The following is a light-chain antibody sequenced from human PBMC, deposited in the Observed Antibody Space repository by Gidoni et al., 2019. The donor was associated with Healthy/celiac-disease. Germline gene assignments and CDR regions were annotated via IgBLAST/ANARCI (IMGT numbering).Light chain of an antibody. V-gene: IGKV3-15*01. J-gene: IGKJ2*04. Sequence: EIVMTQYPATLSVSPGERATLSCRASQSVSSNLAWYQQKPCQAPRLRIYGASTRATGIPASFSGSWSGTEFTLTISSLQSEDFAVYYCHQYNNWPGSFGQGTKLEIK. CDR3: HQYNNWPGS. CDR1: QSVSSN. CDR2: GAS.